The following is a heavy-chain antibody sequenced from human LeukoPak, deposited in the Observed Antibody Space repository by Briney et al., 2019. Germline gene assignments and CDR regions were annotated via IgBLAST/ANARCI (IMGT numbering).Heavy chain of an antibody. CDR3: ARAVYSYGYWRLGHFDL. D-gene: IGHD5-18*01. CDR1: GYTFTSYD. CDR2: ISAYNGNT. V-gene: IGHV1-18*01. J-gene: IGHJ2*01. Sequence: GASVKVSCKASGYTFTSYDINWVRQATGQGREWMGWISAYNGNTNYAQKLQGRVTMTTDTSTSTAYMELRSLRSDDTAVYYCARAVYSYGYWRLGHFDLWGRGTLVTVSS.